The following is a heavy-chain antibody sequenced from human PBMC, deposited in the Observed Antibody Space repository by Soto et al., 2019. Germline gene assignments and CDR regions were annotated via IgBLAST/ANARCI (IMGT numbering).Heavy chain of an antibody. CDR2: IYYSGST. V-gene: IGHV4-39*01. Sequence: SETLSLTCTVSGGSISSSSYYWGWIRQPPGKWLEWIGIIYYSGSTYSNPSLKSRVTISVDTSKNQFSLKLSSVTAADTAVYYCASGGITVVMDDGMDVWGQGTKVTVS. D-gene: IGHD2-15*01. J-gene: IGHJ6*02. CDR1: GGSISSSSYY. CDR3: ASGGITVVMDDGMDV.